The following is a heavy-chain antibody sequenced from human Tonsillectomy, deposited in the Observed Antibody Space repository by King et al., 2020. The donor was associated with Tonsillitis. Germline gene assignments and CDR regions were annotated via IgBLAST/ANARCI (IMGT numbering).Heavy chain of an antibody. Sequence: QLVQSGAEVKKPGSSLKVSCKASGGTFNNYGISWVRQAPGQGLEWMGGIIPIFGATNYAQKFQGRVTITADESTRTAYMELSSLRSDDRAVYYCARRGIINYGMDVWGQGTTVIVSS. CDR3: ARRGIINYGMDV. D-gene: IGHD2-15*01. J-gene: IGHJ6*02. CDR1: GGTFNNYG. V-gene: IGHV1-69*01. CDR2: IIPIFGAT.